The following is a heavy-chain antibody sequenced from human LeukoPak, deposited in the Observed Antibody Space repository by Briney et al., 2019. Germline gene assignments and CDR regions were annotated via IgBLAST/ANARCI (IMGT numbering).Heavy chain of an antibody. Sequence: ASVKVSCKASGYTFTSYDISWVRQAPGQGLEWMGWISAYNGNTNYAQKLQGRVTMTTDTSTSTAYMELRSLRSDDTAVYYCAREVVPAAPYYYYYYYMDVWGKGTTVTVSS. CDR1: GYTFTSYD. D-gene: IGHD2-2*01. V-gene: IGHV1-18*01. J-gene: IGHJ6*03. CDR2: ISAYNGNT. CDR3: AREVVPAAPYYYYYYYMDV.